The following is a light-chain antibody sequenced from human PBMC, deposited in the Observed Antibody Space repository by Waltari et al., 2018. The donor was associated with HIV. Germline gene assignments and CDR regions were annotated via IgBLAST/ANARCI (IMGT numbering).Light chain of an antibody. CDR2: AAS. Sequence: DIQMTQSPSPLSASIGDRVTITCRASESINKYLNWYQHKHGKAPVLLIYAASSLQSGVPSRFSGSGSGTDFTLTINSLQPEDFATYSCQQTYSTPWTFGQGTKVEI. V-gene: IGKV1-39*01. CDR3: QQTYSTPWT. CDR1: ESINKY. J-gene: IGKJ1*01.